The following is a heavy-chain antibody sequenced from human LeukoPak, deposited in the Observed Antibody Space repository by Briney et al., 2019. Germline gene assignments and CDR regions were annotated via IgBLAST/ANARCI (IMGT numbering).Heavy chain of an antibody. Sequence: GSLRLSSAASGFTPSGYWMSWVAQAPGKGLEWVANIKLDGSEKYSVDSVRGRFTISRDNAKNSLYLQMNSLRAEDTAVYYCARGRIQLNMDVWGKGTTVTVSS. J-gene: IGHJ6*03. CDR2: IKLDGSEK. CDR3: ARGRIQLNMDV. D-gene: IGHD5-18*01. V-gene: IGHV3-7*04. CDR1: GFTPSGYW.